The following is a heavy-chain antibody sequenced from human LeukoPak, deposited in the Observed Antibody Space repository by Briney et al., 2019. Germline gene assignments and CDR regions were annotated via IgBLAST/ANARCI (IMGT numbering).Heavy chain of an antibody. CDR3: AKDGRDGITIFGVVVDAFDI. Sequence: PGGSLRLSCAASGFTFSSYAMSWVRQAPGKGLEWVSAISGSGGSTYYADSVKGRFTISRDNSKSTLYLQMNSLRAEDTAVYYCAKDGRDGITIFGVVVDAFDIWGQGTMVTVSS. D-gene: IGHD3-3*01. J-gene: IGHJ3*02. CDR2: ISGSGGST. CDR1: GFTFSSYA. V-gene: IGHV3-23*01.